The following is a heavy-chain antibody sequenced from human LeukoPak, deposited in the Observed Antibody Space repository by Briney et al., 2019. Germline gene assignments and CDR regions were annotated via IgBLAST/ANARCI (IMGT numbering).Heavy chain of an antibody. V-gene: IGHV3-33*01. CDR3: ARISCTGGSCYRYSYYDMDV. CDR1: AFTFNTYG. D-gene: IGHD2-15*01. CDR2: IWYDGSLK. Sequence: PGGSLRLSCAASAFTFNTYGMHWVRQAPGKGLEWVAIIWYDGSLKYYSDSVKGRFAISRDNSKNTLYLQMNSLRAEDTAVYYCARISCTGGSCYRYSYYDMDVWGQGTTVTVSS. J-gene: IGHJ6*02.